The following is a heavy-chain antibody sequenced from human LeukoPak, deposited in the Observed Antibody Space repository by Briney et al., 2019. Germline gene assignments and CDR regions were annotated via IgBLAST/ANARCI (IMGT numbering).Heavy chain of an antibody. CDR2: IKQDGSEK. V-gene: IGHV3-7*01. CDR1: GFTLSSYW. D-gene: IGHD2-2*01. CDR3: ARDRGDIVVVPAAGYYYYGMDV. Sequence: GGSLRLSCAASGFTLSSYWMSWVRQAPGKGLEWVANIKQDGSEKYYVDSVKGRFTISRDNTKNSLYLQMNSLRAEDTAVYYCARDRGDIVVVPAAGYYYYGMDVWGQGTTVTVSS. J-gene: IGHJ6*02.